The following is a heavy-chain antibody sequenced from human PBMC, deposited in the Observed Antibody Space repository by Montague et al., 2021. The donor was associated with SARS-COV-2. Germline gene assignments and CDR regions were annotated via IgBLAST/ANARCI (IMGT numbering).Heavy chain of an antibody. V-gene: IGHV4-61*01. CDR3: ARDPWRITIFGVVTRYGGDV. D-gene: IGHD3-3*01. CDR2: IYYSGST. Sequence: SETLSLTCIVSGGSVSSGSYYWSWIRQPPEKGLEWIGYIYYSGSTNYNPSLKSRVTISVDTSKNQFSLKLSSVTAADTAVYYCARDPWRITIFGVVTRYGGDVWGQGTTVTVSS. CDR1: GGSVSSGSYY. J-gene: IGHJ6*02.